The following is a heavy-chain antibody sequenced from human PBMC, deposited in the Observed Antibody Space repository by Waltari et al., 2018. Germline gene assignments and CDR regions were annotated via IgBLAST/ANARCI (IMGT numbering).Heavy chain of an antibody. V-gene: IGHV3-15*01. CDR2: IKSKTDGGTT. CDR3: TTDPDYGGNSDQDWFDP. CDR1: GFTFSNAW. D-gene: IGHD4-17*01. Sequence: EVQLVESGGGLVKPGGSLRLSCAASGFTFSNAWMSWVRQAPGKGREWVGRIKSKTDGGTTDYAAPVKGRFTISRDDSKNTLYLQMNSLKTEDTAVYYCTTDPDYGGNSDQDWFDPWGQGTLVTVSS. J-gene: IGHJ5*02.